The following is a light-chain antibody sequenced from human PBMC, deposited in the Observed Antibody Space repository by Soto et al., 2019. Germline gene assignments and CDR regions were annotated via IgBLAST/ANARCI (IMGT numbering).Light chain of an antibody. CDR1: QSVLYSSNNKNY. J-gene: IGKJ1*01. CDR3: QEYYSTPRA. V-gene: IGKV4-1*01. Sequence: DIVMTQSPDALAVSLGERATINYKSSQSVLYSSNNKNYFAWYQQKPGQPPKLLIYWASTRESGVPDRFSGSGSGTDFTHTISSRQAEDVTVYYCQEYYSTPRAFGQRTKVDIK. CDR2: WAS.